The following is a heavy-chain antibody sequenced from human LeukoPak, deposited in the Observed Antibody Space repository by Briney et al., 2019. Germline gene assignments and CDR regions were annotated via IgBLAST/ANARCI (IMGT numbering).Heavy chain of an antibody. V-gene: IGHV1-69*04. Sequence: GASVKVSCKASGGTFSSYTISWVRQAPGQGLEWMGRIIPILGIANYAQKFQGRVTITADKSTSTAYMELSSLRSEDTAVYYCARDLGGYSYGGYYYYGMDVWGQGTTVTVSS. CDR2: IIPILGIA. J-gene: IGHJ6*02. CDR3: ARDLGGYSYGGYYYYGMDV. CDR1: GGTFSSYT. D-gene: IGHD5-18*01.